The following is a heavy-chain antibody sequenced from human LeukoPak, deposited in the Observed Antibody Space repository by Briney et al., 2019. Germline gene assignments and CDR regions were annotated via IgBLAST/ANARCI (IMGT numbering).Heavy chain of an antibody. D-gene: IGHD6-13*01. V-gene: IGHV3-48*03. J-gene: IGHJ4*02. CDR2: ISSSGSTI. CDR1: GFTFSSYE. Sequence: GGSLRLSCAASGFTFSSYEMNWVRQAPGKGLEWVSYISSSGSTIYYADSVKGRFTISRDNAKNSLYLQMNSLRAEDTAVYYCARQLDRAAAGTLGYWGQRTLVTVSS. CDR3: ARQLDRAAAGTLGY.